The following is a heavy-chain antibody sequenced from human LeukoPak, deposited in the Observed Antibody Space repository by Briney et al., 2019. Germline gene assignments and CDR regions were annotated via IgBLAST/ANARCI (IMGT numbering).Heavy chain of an antibody. Sequence: ASVKVSCKASGYTFTGYYMHWVRQAPGQGLEWMGWINPNSGGTNCAQKFQGRVTMTRDTSISTAYMELSRLRSDDTAVYYCARDKFSSGGIVGASAWFDPWGQGTLVTVSS. CDR3: ARDKFSSGGIVGASAWFDP. J-gene: IGHJ5*02. V-gene: IGHV1-2*02. CDR1: GYTFTGYY. D-gene: IGHD1-26*01. CDR2: INPNSGGT.